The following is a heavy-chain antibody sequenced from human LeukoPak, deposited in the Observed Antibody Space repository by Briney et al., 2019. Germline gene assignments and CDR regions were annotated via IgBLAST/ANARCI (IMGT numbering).Heavy chain of an antibody. CDR3: ARERKTIAAAAFDY. V-gene: IGHV4-30-4*01. J-gene: IGHJ4*02. CDR2: IYYSGST. CDR1: GGSISSGDYY. Sequence: SETLSLTCTVSGGSISSGDYYWSWIRQPPGKGLEWIGYIYYSGSTYYNPSLKSRVTISVDTSKNQFSLKLSSVTAADTAVYYCARERKTIAAAAFDYWGQGTLATVSS. D-gene: IGHD6-13*01.